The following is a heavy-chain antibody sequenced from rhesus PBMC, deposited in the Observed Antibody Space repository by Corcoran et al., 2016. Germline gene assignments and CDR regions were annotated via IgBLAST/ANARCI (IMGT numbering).Heavy chain of an antibody. Sequence: EVQLVQSGAEVKRPGESLKISCKTSGYSFTSYWISWVRQMPGKGLEWMGAIDPSDSDTRYNPSFQGQVTISADKSISTAYLQWSRLKASDTATYYCAKYSSGWYYFDYWGQGVLVTVSS. CDR3: AKYSSGWYYFDY. CDR1: GYSFTSYW. D-gene: IGHD6-31*01. V-gene: IGHV5-20*01. CDR2: IDPSDSDT. J-gene: IGHJ4*01.